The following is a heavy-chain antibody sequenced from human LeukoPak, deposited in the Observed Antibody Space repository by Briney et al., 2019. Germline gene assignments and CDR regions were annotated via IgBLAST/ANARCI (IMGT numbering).Heavy chain of an antibody. CDR3: ARARRTMVRGVACDAFDI. Sequence: GGSLRLSCAASGFTFSSYRMNWVRQALGKGLEWVSYISSSSSTIYYADSVKGRFTISRDNAKNSLYLQMNSLRAEDTAVYYCARARRTMVRGVACDAFDIWGQGTMVTVSS. J-gene: IGHJ3*02. V-gene: IGHV3-48*01. CDR2: ISSSSSTI. D-gene: IGHD3-10*01. CDR1: GFTFSSYR.